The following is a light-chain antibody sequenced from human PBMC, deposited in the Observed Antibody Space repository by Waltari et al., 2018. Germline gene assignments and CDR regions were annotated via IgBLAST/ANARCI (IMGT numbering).Light chain of an antibody. Sequence: DIQMTQSPSTLSASVGDRVTVTCRASQSVSSWLAWYQQKPGKAPKLLIYDASSLESGVPSRFSGSASGTEFTLTITSLQPDDSATYYCQQYSTYVTFGQGTKVEIK. CDR3: QQYSTYVT. V-gene: IGKV1-5*03. CDR1: QSVSSW. J-gene: IGKJ1*01. CDR2: DAS.